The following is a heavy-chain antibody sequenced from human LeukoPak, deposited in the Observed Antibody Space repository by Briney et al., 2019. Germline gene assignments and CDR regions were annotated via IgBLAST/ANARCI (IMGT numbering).Heavy chain of an antibody. CDR1: GFTSSSYA. CDR2: ISGSGGRT. D-gene: IGHD3-22*01. V-gene: IGHV3-23*01. J-gene: IGHJ4*02. Sequence: GGSLRLSCAASGFTSSSYAMSWVSQAPGKGLEWVSVISGSGGRTYYADSVKGRFTISRDNSKNTLYLQMNSLRAEDTAVYYCARELVKFSAGSSGYYQYYFDYWGQGTLDTVSS. CDR3: ARELVKFSAGSSGYYQYYFDY.